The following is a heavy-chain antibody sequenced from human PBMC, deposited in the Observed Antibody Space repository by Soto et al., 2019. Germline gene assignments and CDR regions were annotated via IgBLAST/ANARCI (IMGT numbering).Heavy chain of an antibody. J-gene: IGHJ5*02. CDR1: GGSISSYY. V-gene: IGHV4-59*01. Sequence: PSETLSLTCTVSGGSISSYYWSWIWQPPGKGLEWIGYIYYSGSTNYNPSLKSRVTISVDTSKNQFSLKLSSVTAADTAVYYCARVWKFVDIVVVPEWFDPWGQGTLVTVSS. CDR2: IYYSGST. D-gene: IGHD2-2*03. CDR3: ARVWKFVDIVVVPEWFDP.